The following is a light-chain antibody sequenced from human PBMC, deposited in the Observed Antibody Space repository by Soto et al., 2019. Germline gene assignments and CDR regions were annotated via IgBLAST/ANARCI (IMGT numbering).Light chain of an antibody. CDR3: AVWDDSLDGVV. CDR2: SND. J-gene: IGLJ2*01. Sequence: QSVLTKPPSASGTPGQSVTISCSGSSSNIGDNTVNWYQQLPGTAPKLLIYSNDQRSSGVPDRFSGSKSGTSASLAISGLQSEDEADYYCAVWDDSLDGVVFGGGTKLTVL. CDR1: SSNIGDNT. V-gene: IGLV1-44*01.